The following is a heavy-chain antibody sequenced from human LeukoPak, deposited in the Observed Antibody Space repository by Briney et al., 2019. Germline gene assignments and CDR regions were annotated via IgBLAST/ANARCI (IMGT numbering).Heavy chain of an antibody. Sequence: GGSLRLSCAASGFTFSSYAMSWVRQAPGKGLEWVSAISGSGGSTYYADSVKGRFTISRDNSKNTPYLQMNSLRAEDTAVYYCATRGGMIVVVTWGQGTLVTVSS. V-gene: IGHV3-23*01. CDR2: ISGSGGST. CDR3: ATRGGMIVVVT. CDR1: GFTFSSYA. D-gene: IGHD3-22*01. J-gene: IGHJ5*02.